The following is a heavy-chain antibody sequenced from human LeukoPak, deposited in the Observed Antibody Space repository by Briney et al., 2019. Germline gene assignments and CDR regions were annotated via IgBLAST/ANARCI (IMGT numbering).Heavy chain of an antibody. D-gene: IGHD6-19*01. CDR2: IVASYVGT. Sequence: PGGSLRLSCAASGFTFSRYTMAWVRQALGKGLEWVASIVASYVGTYYVDSVKGRFVVSRDNSKNTLYLQMNSLRAEDTAVYYCAREGYSSGWYFDYWGQGTLVTVSS. J-gene: IGHJ4*02. V-gene: IGHV3-23*01. CDR1: GFTFSRYT. CDR3: AREGYSSGWYFDY.